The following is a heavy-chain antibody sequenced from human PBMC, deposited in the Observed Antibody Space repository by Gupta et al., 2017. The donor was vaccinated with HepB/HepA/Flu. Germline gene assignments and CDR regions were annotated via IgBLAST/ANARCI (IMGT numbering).Heavy chain of an antibody. D-gene: IGHD3-22*01. Sequence: EVQLVESGGGLVQPGRSLRLSCAASGFTFDDYVMHWVRQAPGKGLEWVSGINWNSGSIGYADSVKGRFTISRDNAKNSLYLQMNSLRPEDTALYYCAKDKAGRWDGSGYRLGGFDFWGQGTLVTVSS. CDR1: GFTFDDYV. CDR3: AKDKAGRWDGSGYRLGGFDF. J-gene: IGHJ4*02. CDR2: INWNSGSI. V-gene: IGHV3-9*01.